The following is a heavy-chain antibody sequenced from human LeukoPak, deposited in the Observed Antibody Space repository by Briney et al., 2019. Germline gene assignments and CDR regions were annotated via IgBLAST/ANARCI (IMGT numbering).Heavy chain of an antibody. CDR1: GGTFSSYA. Sequence: ASVKVSCKASGGTFSSYAISWVRQAPGQGLEWMGGIIPIFGTANYAQKLQGRVTMTTDTSTSTAYMDLRSLRSDDTAVYYCARDQFYRPYRGEAISFDYWGQGTLVTVSS. V-gene: IGHV1-69*05. CDR2: IIPIFGTA. CDR3: ARDQFYRPYRGEAISFDY. J-gene: IGHJ4*02. D-gene: IGHD3-10*01.